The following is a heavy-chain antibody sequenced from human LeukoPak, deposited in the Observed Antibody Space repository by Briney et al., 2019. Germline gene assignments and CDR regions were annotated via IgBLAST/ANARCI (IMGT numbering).Heavy chain of an antibody. V-gene: IGHV1-46*01. CDR2: INPSGGST. CDR1: GYTFTSYY. Sequence: ASVKVSCKASGYTFTSYYMHWVRQAPGQGLEWMGIINPSGGSTSYAQKFQGRVTMTRDTSTSTVYMELSSLRAEDTAVYYCAKRDTAMGKGPDYWGQGTLVTVSS. CDR3: AKRDTAMGKGPDY. D-gene: IGHD5-18*01. J-gene: IGHJ4*02.